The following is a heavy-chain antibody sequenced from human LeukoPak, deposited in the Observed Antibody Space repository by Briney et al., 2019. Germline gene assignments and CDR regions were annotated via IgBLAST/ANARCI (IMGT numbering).Heavy chain of an antibody. D-gene: IGHD2-2*01. Sequence: PGGSLRLSCAASAFTFSTYAKNWVRQAPGKGLEWVSSISSGGGTTYYADSVKGRFTISRDNSKNTLYLQMNSLRPEDTAMYYCANAVCTTSSCSGFYGMDVWGQGTTVAVSS. V-gene: IGHV3-23*01. CDR1: AFTFSTYA. J-gene: IGHJ6*02. CDR3: ANAVCTTSSCSGFYGMDV. CDR2: ISSGGGTT.